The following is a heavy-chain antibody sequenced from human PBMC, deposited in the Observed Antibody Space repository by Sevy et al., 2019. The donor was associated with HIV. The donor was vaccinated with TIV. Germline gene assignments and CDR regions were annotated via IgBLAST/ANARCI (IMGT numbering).Heavy chain of an antibody. CDR1: GFTFSNYW. CDR3: ARDRTYGEGCYYFDY. D-gene: IGHD2-2*01. V-gene: IGHV3-7*01. Sequence: GGSLRLSCAASGFTFSNYWMSWIRQTPGKGLERVANINLDGSATYYVDSVKGRLTVSRDNGRHSLHLQMNSLTAEDTGLYYCARDRTYGEGCYYFDYWGRGALVTVSS. J-gene: IGHJ4*02. CDR2: INLDGSAT.